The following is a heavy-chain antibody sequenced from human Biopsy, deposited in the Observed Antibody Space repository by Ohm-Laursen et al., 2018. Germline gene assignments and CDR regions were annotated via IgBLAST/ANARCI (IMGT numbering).Heavy chain of an antibody. Sequence: SDTLSLTWTVSGGSINNYYWSWIRQPAGKGLEWIGRIYTSGSPNYNLSLESRVTMSVDTSKNQFSLNLRSVTAADTAVYYCARGTGRYYVYGAFDIWGQGTVVTVSS. V-gene: IGHV4-4*07. D-gene: IGHD1-26*01. J-gene: IGHJ3*02. CDR2: IYTSGSP. CDR3: ARGTGRYYVYGAFDI. CDR1: GGSINNYY.